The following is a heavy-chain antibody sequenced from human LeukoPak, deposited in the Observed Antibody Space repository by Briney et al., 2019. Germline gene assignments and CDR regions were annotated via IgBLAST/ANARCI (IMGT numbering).Heavy chain of an antibody. J-gene: IGHJ4*02. CDR3: AREIDRDGYNRFFDY. Sequence: ASVKVSCKASGYTFTTYVMHWVRQAPGQRLEWMGWINAGNGNTRYSQKFQGRVTITRDTSASTAFMDLTSLRSEDTAIYYSAREIDRDGYNRFFDYWGQGTLVTVSS. CDR1: GYTFTTYV. CDR2: INAGNGNT. D-gene: IGHD5-24*01. V-gene: IGHV1-3*01.